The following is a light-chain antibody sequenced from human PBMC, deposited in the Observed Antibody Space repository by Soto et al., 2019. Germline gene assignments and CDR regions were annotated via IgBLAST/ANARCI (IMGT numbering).Light chain of an antibody. Sequence: QSVLTQPPSASGTPGQRVTISCSGSRSNIGNNAVSWYQQFPGTAPKLLIYNNNQRPSGVPHRFSGSKSGTSASLAISGLQSADDADYYCATSDDSRKARGVFGGGTKLTVL. V-gene: IGLV1-44*01. CDR1: RSNIGNNA. CDR2: NNN. CDR3: ATSDDSRKARGV. J-gene: IGLJ3*02.